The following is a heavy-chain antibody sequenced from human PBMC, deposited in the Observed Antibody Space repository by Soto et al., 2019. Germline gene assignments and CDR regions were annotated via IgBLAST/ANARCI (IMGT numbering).Heavy chain of an antibody. Sequence: EVQLLESGGCLVQPGGSLRLSCAASGFTFSSYAMSWVRQAPGKGLEWVSAISGSGGSTYYADSVKGRFTISRDNSKNTLYLQMSSLRAEDTAVYYCAKNQWSRPYYFDYWGQGTLVTVSS. CDR1: GFTFSSYA. CDR2: ISGSGGST. CDR3: AKNQWSRPYYFDY. V-gene: IGHV3-23*01. D-gene: IGHD2-15*01. J-gene: IGHJ4*02.